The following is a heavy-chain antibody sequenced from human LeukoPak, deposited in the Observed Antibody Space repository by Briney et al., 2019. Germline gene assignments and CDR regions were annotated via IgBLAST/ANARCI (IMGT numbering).Heavy chain of an antibody. Sequence: SETLSLTCTVSGGSISSSSYYWGWIRQPPGKGLEWIGSIYYSGSTYYNPSLKSRVTISVDTSKNQFSLKLSSVTAADTAVYYCARGYGAGKLYYFDYWGQGTLVTVSS. D-gene: IGHD4-17*01. V-gene: IGHV4-39*07. CDR1: GGSISSSSYY. J-gene: IGHJ4*02. CDR2: IYYSGST. CDR3: ARGYGAGKLYYFDY.